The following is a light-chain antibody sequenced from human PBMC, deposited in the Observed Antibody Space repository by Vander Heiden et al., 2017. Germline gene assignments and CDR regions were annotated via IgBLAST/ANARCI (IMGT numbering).Light chain of an antibody. J-gene: IGLJ3*02. CDR2: GNS. V-gene: IGLV1-40*01. Sequence: QSVLTQPPSVSWAPGQRVTISCTGSSSNIGAGYDVHWYQQLPGTAPKLLIYGNSNRPSGVPDRFSGSKSGTSASLAITGLQAEDEADYYCQSYDSSLSWVFGGGTKLTVL. CDR3: QSYDSSLSWV. CDR1: SSNIGAGYD.